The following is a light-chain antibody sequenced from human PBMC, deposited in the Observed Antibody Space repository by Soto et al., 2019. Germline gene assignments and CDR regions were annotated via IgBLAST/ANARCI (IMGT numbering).Light chain of an antibody. CDR3: QKDYKWPLT. CDR2: DAS. V-gene: IGKV3-15*01. Sequence: EILMTQSPATLSVFQGEIATLSCRASQSVRSNLAWYQQKPGQAPRLLIYDASTRATGIPARLSGSGSGTEFTLTISSLESQDFAVYYCQKDYKWPLTFGGGTKVDIK. J-gene: IGKJ4*01. CDR1: QSVRSN.